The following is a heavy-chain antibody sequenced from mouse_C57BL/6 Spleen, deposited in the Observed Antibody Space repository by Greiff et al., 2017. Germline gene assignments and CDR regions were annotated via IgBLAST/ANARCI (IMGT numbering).Heavy chain of an antibody. J-gene: IGHJ2*01. Sequence: QVQLQQPGAELVKPGASVKLSCKASGYTFTSYWMHWVKQRPGQGLEWIGMIHPNSGSTNYNEKFKSKATLTVDKSSSTAYMQLSSLTSEDSAVYYCAIFTTVARNYFDYWGQGTTLTVSS. D-gene: IGHD1-1*01. CDR2: IHPNSGST. CDR1: GYTFTSYW. CDR3: AIFTTVARNYFDY. V-gene: IGHV1-64*01.